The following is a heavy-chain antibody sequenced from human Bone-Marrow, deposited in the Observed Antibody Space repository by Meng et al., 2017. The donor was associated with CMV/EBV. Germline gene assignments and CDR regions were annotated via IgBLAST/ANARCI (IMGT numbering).Heavy chain of an antibody. CDR1: GYTFTSYS. V-gene: IGHV1-18*01. D-gene: IGHD3-3*01. Sequence: ASVKVSCKXSGYTFTSYSISWVRQAPGQALEWMGRISAYNGNTNYVQKLEGIVTMTADTNTRTAYMELRSIRADDTAVYYCARFSRPTIWSGYLCYYYYGMDVWGQGTMVTVSS. J-gene: IGHJ6*02. CDR3: ARFSRPTIWSGYLCYYYYGMDV. CDR2: ISAYNGNT.